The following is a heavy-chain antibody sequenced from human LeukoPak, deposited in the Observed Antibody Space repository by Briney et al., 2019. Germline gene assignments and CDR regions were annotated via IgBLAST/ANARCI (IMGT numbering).Heavy chain of an antibody. J-gene: IGHJ4*02. CDR2: IYYSGST. V-gene: IGHV4-39*01. D-gene: IGHD1-26*01. CDR1: GGSISSSSYY. Sequence: SETLSLTCTVSGGSISSSSYYWGWIRQSPGKGLEWIGSIYYSGSTYYNPSLKSRVTISVDTSKNQFSLKLSSVTAADTAVYYCARCIVGSTRRVEGSDYWGQGTLVTVSS. CDR3: ARCIVGSTRRVEGSDY.